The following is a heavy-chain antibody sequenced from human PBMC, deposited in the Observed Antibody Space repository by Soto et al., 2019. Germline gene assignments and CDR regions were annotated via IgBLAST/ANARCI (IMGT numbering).Heavy chain of an antibody. CDR1: GFTFSSYG. CDR3: ASIEGSSGYSGPKPNYYYYYGMDV. CDR2: IWYDGSNK. D-gene: IGHD5-12*01. Sequence: QVQLVESGGGVVQPGRSLRLSCAASGFTFSSYGMHWVRQAPGKGLEWVAVIWYDGSNKYYADSVKGRFTISRDNSKNTLYLQMNSLIAEYPAVYYCASIEGSSGYSGPKPNYYYYYGMDVWGQGTTVTVSS. V-gene: IGHV3-33*01. J-gene: IGHJ6*02.